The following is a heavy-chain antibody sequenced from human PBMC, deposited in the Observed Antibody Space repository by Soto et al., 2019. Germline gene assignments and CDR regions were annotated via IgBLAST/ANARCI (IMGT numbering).Heavy chain of an antibody. D-gene: IGHD2-15*01. Sequence: QITLKESGPTLVKPTQTLTLTCTFSGFSLSTSGVGVGWIRQPPGKALEWLALIYWDDDKRYSPSLKSRLTITKDTSKDLMXLTMTNMDPVDTATYYCAHRPSYCSGGSCYSGFDYWGQGTLVTVSS. J-gene: IGHJ4*02. CDR1: GFSLSTSGVG. V-gene: IGHV2-5*02. CDR2: IYWDDDK. CDR3: AHRPSYCSGGSCYSGFDY.